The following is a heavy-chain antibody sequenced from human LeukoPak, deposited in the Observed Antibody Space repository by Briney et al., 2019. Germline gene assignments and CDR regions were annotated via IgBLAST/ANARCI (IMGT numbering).Heavy chain of an antibody. CDR2: INHSGST. V-gene: IGHV4-34*01. CDR3: ARDPYCSGGSCYNYWYFDL. Sequence: SETLSLTCAVYGGSFSGYYWSWIRQPPGKGLEWIGEINHSGSTNYNPSLKSRVTISVDTSNNQFSLKLSSVTAADTAVYYCARDPYCSGGSCYNYWYFDLWGRGTLVTVSS. D-gene: IGHD2-15*01. J-gene: IGHJ2*01. CDR1: GGSFSGYY.